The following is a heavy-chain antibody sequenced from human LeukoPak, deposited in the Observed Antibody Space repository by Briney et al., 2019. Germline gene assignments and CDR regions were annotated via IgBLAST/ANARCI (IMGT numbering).Heavy chain of an antibody. Sequence: GASVKVSCKASGYTFTGYYMHWVRQAPGQGLEWMGWINPNSGGTNYAQKFQGWVTMTRDTSISTAYMELSRLRSDDTAMYYCARAQYSSGWSFDYWGQGTLVTVSS. V-gene: IGHV1-2*04. J-gene: IGHJ4*02. CDR3: ARAQYSSGWSFDY. D-gene: IGHD6-19*01. CDR2: INPNSGGT. CDR1: GYTFTGYY.